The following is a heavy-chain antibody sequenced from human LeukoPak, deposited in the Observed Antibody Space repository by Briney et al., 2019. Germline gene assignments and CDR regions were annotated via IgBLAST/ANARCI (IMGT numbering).Heavy chain of an antibody. CDR3: AKGGQTIYYYAMDV. V-gene: IGHV3-43*02. J-gene: IGHJ6*02. Sequence: GGPLRLSCAASGFTFDDYAMHWVRQAPGKGLEWVSLIRGDGDSTYYADSVKGRLTISRDNSKNSLYLQMNSLRTEDTALYYCAKGGQTIYYYAMDVWGQGTTVTVSS. CDR1: GFTFDDYA. CDR2: IRGDGDST. D-gene: IGHD4/OR15-4a*01.